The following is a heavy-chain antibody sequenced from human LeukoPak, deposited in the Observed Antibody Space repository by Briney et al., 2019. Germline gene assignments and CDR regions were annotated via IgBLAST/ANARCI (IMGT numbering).Heavy chain of an antibody. D-gene: IGHD2-8*02. CDR2: IYYSGST. Sequence: SETLSLTCTVSGGSISSGGYYWGWIRQHPGKGLEWIGYIYYSGSTYYNPSLKSRVTISVDTSKNQFSLKLSSVTAADTAVYYCARGGGVARKYYYYYYGMDVWGQGTTVTVSS. V-gene: IGHV4-31*03. J-gene: IGHJ6*02. CDR1: GGSISSGGYY. CDR3: ARGGGVARKYYYYYYGMDV.